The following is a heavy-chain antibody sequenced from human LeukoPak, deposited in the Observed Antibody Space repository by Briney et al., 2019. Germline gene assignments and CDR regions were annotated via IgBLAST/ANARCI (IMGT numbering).Heavy chain of an antibody. CDR3: ARHIVGALYYFDY. J-gene: IGHJ4*02. V-gene: IGHV5-51*01. Sequence: GESLKISCKGSGSRFTSYWIGWVRQMPGKGLEWMGIIYPGDSDTRYSPSFQGQVTISADKSISTAYLQWSSLKASDTAMYYCARHIVGALYYFDYWGQGTLVTVSS. CDR1: GSRFTSYW. D-gene: IGHD1-26*01. CDR2: IYPGDSDT.